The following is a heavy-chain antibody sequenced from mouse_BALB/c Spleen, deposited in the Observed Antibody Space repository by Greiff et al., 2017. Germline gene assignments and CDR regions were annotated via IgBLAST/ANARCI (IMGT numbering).Heavy chain of an antibody. Sequence: VQLKQSGAELVKPGASVKLSCTASGFNIKDTYMHWVKQRPEQGLEWIGRIDPANGNTKYDPKFQGKATITADTSSNTAYLQLSSLTSEDTAVYYCARFYYDYDDAMDYWGQGTSVTVSS. CDR3: ARFYYDYDDAMDY. V-gene: IGHV14-3*02. D-gene: IGHD2-4*01. J-gene: IGHJ4*01. CDR1: GFNIKDTY. CDR2: IDPANGNT.